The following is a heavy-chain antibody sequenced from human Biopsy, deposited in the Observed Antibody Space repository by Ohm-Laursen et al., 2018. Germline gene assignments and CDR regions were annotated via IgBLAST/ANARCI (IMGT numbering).Heavy chain of an antibody. V-gene: IGHV4-34*08. CDR1: GKTFSDYD. D-gene: IGHD2-15*01. CDR3: GNEVHGRDY. J-gene: IGHJ4*02. CDR2: INQSGRT. Sequence: SDTLSLTCAASGKTFSDYDWSWIRQPPGKGLEWIGQINQSGRTNYNPSLKSRVNISADKSNNQFSLKLTSVTSADTAVYFCGNEVHGRDYWGLGALVTVSS.